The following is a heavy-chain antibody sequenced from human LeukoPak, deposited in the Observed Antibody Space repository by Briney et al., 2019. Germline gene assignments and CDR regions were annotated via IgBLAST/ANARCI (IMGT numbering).Heavy chain of an antibody. D-gene: IGHD2-15*01. J-gene: IGHJ4*02. Sequence: SGTLSLTCAVSGGSISSSNWWSWVRQPPGKGLEWIGEIYHSGGTNYNPSLKSRVTISVDTSKNQFSLKLSSVTAADTAVYYCARKGAADYFDYWGQGTLVTVSS. CDR2: IYHSGGT. CDR3: ARKGAADYFDY. V-gene: IGHV4-4*02. CDR1: GGSISSSNW.